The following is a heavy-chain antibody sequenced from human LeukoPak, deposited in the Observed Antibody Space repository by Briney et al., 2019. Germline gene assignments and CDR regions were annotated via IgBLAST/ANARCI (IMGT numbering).Heavy chain of an antibody. CDR3: ARGPNFWSGYYPRGWFDP. CDR1: GGSFSGYY. Sequence: SETLSLTCAVYGGSFSGYYWSWIRQPPGKGLEWIGEINHSGSTNYNPSLKSRVTISVDTSKNQFSLKLSSVTAADTAVYHCARGPNFWSGYYPRGWFDPWGQGTLVTVSS. V-gene: IGHV4-34*01. CDR2: INHSGST. J-gene: IGHJ5*02. D-gene: IGHD3-3*01.